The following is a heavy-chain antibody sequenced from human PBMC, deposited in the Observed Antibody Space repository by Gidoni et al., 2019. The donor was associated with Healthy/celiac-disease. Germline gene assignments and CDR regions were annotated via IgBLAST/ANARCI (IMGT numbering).Heavy chain of an antibody. V-gene: IGHV3-30*18. J-gene: IGHJ4*02. CDR2: ISYDGSNK. Sequence: QVQLVESGGGVVQPGRSLRLSCAASGFTFSSYGMHWVRQAPGKGLEWVAVISYDGSNKYYADSVKGRFTISRDNSKNTLYLQMNSLRAEDTAVYYCAKDDEITHGDYWGQGTLVTVSS. CDR1: GFTFSSYG. D-gene: IGHD3-16*01. CDR3: AKDDEITHGDY.